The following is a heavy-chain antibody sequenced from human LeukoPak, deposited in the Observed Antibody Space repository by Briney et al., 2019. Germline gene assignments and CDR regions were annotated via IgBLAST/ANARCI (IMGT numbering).Heavy chain of an antibody. CDR2: IYTSGST. J-gene: IGHJ6*02. CDR3: ARARYSSGWYPRPTLVMDV. CDR1: GGSISNGSYY. V-gene: IGHV4-61*02. D-gene: IGHD6-19*01. Sequence: SETLSLTCTVSGGSISNGSYYWSWIRQPAGKGLEWIGRIYTSGSTNYNPSLKSRVTISVDTSKNQFSLKLSSVTAADTAVYYCARARYSSGWYPRPTLVMDVWGQGTTVTVSS.